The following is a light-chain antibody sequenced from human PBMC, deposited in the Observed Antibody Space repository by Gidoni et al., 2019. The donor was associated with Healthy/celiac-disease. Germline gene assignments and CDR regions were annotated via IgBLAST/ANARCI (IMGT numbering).Light chain of an antibody. J-gene: IGLJ2*01. V-gene: IGLV1-51*01. CDR2: DNN. CDR3: GTWDSSLSAGV. Sequence: QSVLTPPPSVSAAPGQKVTISCCGSSSNIGNNYVSWYQQLPGTAPKPLIYDNNKRPSGIPDRFSGSKSGTSATLGITGLQAGDEADYYCGTWDSSLSAGVFGGGTKLTVL. CDR1: SSNIGNNY.